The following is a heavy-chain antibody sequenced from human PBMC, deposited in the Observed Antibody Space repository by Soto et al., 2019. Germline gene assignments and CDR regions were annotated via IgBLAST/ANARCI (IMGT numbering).Heavy chain of an antibody. Sequence: VQIVQSGAEERKPGASVKVSCKASGYIFTGYAMHWVRQAPGQRLEWMAWINGGNGNTRYSQKFQGRVTITRDTSANTAHMELSSLRSEDTAVYYCARAGTVFGLLGNYYGMGVWGQGTTVTVSS. CDR1: GYIFTGYA. CDR3: ARAGTVFGLLGNYYGMGV. D-gene: IGHD3-3*01. CDR2: INGGNGNT. J-gene: IGHJ6*02. V-gene: IGHV1-3*05.